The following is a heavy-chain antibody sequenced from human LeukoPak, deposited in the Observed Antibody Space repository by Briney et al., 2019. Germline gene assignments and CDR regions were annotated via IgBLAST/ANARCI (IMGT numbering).Heavy chain of an antibody. Sequence: SETMSLTCSVLTAFFRSTRAFWGGVRLPPGKGMQWIGTRYYSSSIYHSGATHYNPSLKSQYAISIDPSKWQISLDMTSVAADDTGVYYCARLVEVGFGQLLGRNMDVWGKGTTV. D-gene: IGHD5-24*01. CDR3: ARLVEVGFGQLLGRNMDV. V-gene: IGHV4-39*01. J-gene: IGHJ6*03. CDR2: IYHSGAT. CDR1: TAFFRSTRAF.